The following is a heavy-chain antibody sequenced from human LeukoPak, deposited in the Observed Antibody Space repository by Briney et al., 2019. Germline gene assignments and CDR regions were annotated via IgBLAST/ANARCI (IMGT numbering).Heavy chain of an antibody. Sequence: GGSLRLSCSASGFTFTSYAMHWVRQAPGKGLEYVSAISSDGDSTYYADSVKGRFTISRDNSKNTLYLQMSSLRAEDTAIYYCVKRTGSGTYYAYWGQGTLVTVSS. J-gene: IGHJ4*02. CDR1: GFTFTSYA. V-gene: IGHV3-64D*06. CDR3: VKRTGSGTYYAY. D-gene: IGHD3-10*01. CDR2: ISSDGDST.